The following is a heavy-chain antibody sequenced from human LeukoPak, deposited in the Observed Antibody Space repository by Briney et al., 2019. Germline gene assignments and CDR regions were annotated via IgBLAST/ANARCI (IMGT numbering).Heavy chain of an antibody. V-gene: IGHV3-23*01. D-gene: IGHD3-10*01. CDR3: ARVRQAGGDAFDI. CDR1: GFTFSSYA. CDR2: ISGSGGST. J-gene: IGHJ3*02. Sequence: GSLRLSCAASGFTFSSYAMSWVRQAPGKGLEWVSAISGSGGSTYYADSVKGRFTISRDNAKNSLYLQMNSLRAEDTAVYYCARVRQAGGDAFDIWGQGTMVTVSS.